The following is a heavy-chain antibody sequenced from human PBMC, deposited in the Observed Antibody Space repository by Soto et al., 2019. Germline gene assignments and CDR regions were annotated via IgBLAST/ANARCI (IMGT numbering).Heavy chain of an antibody. Sequence: GVSLRLSCVASGFTFRTYDMHWVRQPTGEGLEWISTIDTAGHTYYLGSVKGRFTVSRENAENSLYLQMNSLGAGDTAVYYCARERYYGLGSYSYYHGMDVWGQGTPVTVSS. CDR2: IDTAGHT. CDR1: GFTFRTYD. CDR3: ARERYYGLGSYSYYHGMDV. D-gene: IGHD3-10*01. V-gene: IGHV3-13*01. J-gene: IGHJ6*02.